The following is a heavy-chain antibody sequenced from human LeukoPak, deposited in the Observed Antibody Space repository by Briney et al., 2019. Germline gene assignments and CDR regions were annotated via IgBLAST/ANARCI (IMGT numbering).Heavy chain of an antibody. D-gene: IGHD1-26*01. V-gene: IGHV3-21*01. Sequence: GGSLRLSCVASGFTFSNYNMNWVRQAPGKGLEWVPVITSSSTYIYYVDSVKGRFTISRDNAKNSLYLQMNSLRAEDTAMYYCARHLPGSSYRIDYWGQGTLVTVSS. CDR3: ARHLPGSSYRIDY. J-gene: IGHJ4*02. CDR1: GFTFSNYN. CDR2: ITSSSTYI.